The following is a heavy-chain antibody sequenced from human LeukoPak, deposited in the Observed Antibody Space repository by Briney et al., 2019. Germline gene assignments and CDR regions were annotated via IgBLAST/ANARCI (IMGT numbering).Heavy chain of an antibody. Sequence: GASVKVSCKASGYDFTSVSITWVRRAPGQRLEWMGWISPYNGNTRYAQKFQGRVAMTTDTSTTTAYMELRGLRFNDTAVYYCARAGPGSGWYFDYWGQGTLVTVSS. D-gene: IGHD6-19*01. CDR3: ARAGPGSGWYFDY. J-gene: IGHJ4*02. CDR1: GYDFTSVS. CDR2: ISPYNGNT. V-gene: IGHV1-18*01.